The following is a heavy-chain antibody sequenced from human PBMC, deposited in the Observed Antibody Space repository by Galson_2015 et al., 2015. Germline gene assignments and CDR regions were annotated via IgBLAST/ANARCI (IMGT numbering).Heavy chain of an antibody. CDR3: ARGYHGSGSYYTIDY. V-gene: IGHV4-38-2*01. J-gene: IGHJ4*02. CDR1: GSSITNNYY. Sequence: SEPLSLTCAVSGSSITNNYYWGWMRQPPGKGLEWIGSIYHSGSTYYNPSLKSRVTLSIDTSKNQFSLKLTSVTAADTAMYYCARGYHGSGSYYTIDYWGQGTLVTVSS. D-gene: IGHD3-10*01. CDR2: IYHSGST.